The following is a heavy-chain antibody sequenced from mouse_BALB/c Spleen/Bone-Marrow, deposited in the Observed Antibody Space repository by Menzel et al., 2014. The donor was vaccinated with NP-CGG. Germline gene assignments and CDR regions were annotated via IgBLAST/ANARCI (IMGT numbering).Heavy chain of an antibody. Sequence: QVQLKESGAELMKPGASMKISCKATGYTFSSYWIEWVKQRPGHGLEWIGEILPGSGSTNYNERFKGKATFIADTSSNTAYMQLSSLTSEDSAVYYCARAYYVNYDAMDYWGQGTSVTVSS. CDR1: GYTFSSYW. J-gene: IGHJ4*01. CDR3: ARAYYVNYDAMDY. V-gene: IGHV1-9*01. CDR2: ILPGSGST. D-gene: IGHD2-10*01.